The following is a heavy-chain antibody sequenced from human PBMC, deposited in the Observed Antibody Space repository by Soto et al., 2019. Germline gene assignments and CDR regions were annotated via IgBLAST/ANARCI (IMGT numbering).Heavy chain of an antibody. Sequence: SETLSLTCTVSGGSISSYYWSWIRQPPGKGLEWIGYIYYSGSTNYNPSLKSRVTISVDTSKNQFSLKLSSVTAADTAVYYCARDVRSYGTYNWFDPWGQGTLVTVSS. CDR3: ARDVRSYGTYNWFDP. D-gene: IGHD5-18*01. CDR1: GGSISSYY. J-gene: IGHJ5*02. V-gene: IGHV4-59*01. CDR2: IYYSGST.